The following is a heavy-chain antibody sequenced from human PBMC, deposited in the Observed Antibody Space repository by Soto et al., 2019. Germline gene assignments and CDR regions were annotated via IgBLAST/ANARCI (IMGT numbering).Heavy chain of an antibody. CDR2: VVVGSSDT. CDR3: ARDRYYYDSSGSFDY. V-gene: IGHV1-58*01. J-gene: IGHJ4*02. CDR1: GFTFTSSA. Sequence: ASVKVSCKASGFTFTSSAVQWVRRDRGQRLEWIGWVVVGSSDTNYAQKFQGRVTMTRDMSTDTAYMELSSLRSEDTAVYYCARDRYYYDSSGSFDYWGQGTLVTVSS. D-gene: IGHD3-22*01.